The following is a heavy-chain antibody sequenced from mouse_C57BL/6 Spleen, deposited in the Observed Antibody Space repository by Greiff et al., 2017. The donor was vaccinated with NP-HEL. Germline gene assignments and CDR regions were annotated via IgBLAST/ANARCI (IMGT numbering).Heavy chain of an antibody. J-gene: IGHJ3*01. CDR1: GYTFTSYW. D-gene: IGHD2-3*01. CDR3: ASEGLYDGYCPFAY. V-gene: IGHV1-53*01. CDR2: INPSNGGT. Sequence: QVQLQQSGTELVKPGASVKLSCKASGYTFTSYWMHWVKQRPGQGLEWIGNINPSNGGTNYNEKFKSKATLTVDKSSSTAYMQLSSMTSEDSAVYYCASEGLYDGYCPFAYWGQGTLVTVSA.